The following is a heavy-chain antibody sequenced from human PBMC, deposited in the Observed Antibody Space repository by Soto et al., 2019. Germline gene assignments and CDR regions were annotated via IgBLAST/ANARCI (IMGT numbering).Heavy chain of an antibody. J-gene: IGHJ4*02. CDR3: ARRKVGNSDSPFDY. CDR1: GYRFSTYW. D-gene: IGHD7-27*01. CDR2: IYLGDYNT. V-gene: IGHV5-51*01. Sequence: GESLKISCQGSGYRFSTYWVGWVRQPPGKGLEWMGIIYLGDYNTKYSPPSESQVTISADKSIDTAYLYWHTLKASDTATYFWARRKVGNSDSPFDYWGPGTQVTVSS.